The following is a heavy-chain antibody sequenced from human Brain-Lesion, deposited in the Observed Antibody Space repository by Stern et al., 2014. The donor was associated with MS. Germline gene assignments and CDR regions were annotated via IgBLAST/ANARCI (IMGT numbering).Heavy chain of an antibody. CDR1: GYIFTGYY. D-gene: IGHD3-3*01. CDR2: TKPNTGGT. CDR3: ARDQRGITIFGVVTDYYYLGMDV. V-gene: IGHV1-2*02. J-gene: IGHJ6*02. Sequence: QVQLGQSGAEVKKPGASVKVSCKTSGYIFTGYYIHWVRQAPGQGLEWMAWTKPNTGGTKYAQKFQGRVTMSRDTSISTAYVELSSLTSDDTAVYYCARDQRGITIFGVVTDYYYLGMDVWGQGTTVTVSS.